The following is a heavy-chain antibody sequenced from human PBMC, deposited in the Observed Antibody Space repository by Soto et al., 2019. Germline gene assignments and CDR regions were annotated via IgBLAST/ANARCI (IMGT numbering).Heavy chain of an antibody. CDR3: ARAPFYDFWSGYYGCWFDP. D-gene: IGHD3-3*01. V-gene: IGHV4-4*02. CDR1: GGSISSSNW. Sequence: QVQLQESGPGLVKPSGTLSLTCAVSGGSISSSNWWSWVRQPPGKGLEWIGEIYHSGSTNYNPSLKRRVTISVDKSKNQSSLMLSSVTAADSAVYYCARAPFYDFWSGYYGCWFDPWGQGTLVTVSS. J-gene: IGHJ5*02. CDR2: IYHSGST.